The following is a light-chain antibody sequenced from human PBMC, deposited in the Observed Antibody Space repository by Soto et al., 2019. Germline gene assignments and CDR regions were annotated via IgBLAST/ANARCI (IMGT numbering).Light chain of an antibody. CDR3: QAWDTGTQTYD. V-gene: IGLV4-69*01. Sequence: QLVLTQSPSASASLGASVKLTCTLSSGHSSNAIAWHQQQPDKGPRYLMKLKSDGSHLKGDGIPDRFSGSSSGAERYLAISSLQSEDEADYYCQAWDTGTQTYDFGTGTKLTVL. J-gene: IGLJ1*01. CDR2: LKSDGSH. CDR1: SGHSSNA.